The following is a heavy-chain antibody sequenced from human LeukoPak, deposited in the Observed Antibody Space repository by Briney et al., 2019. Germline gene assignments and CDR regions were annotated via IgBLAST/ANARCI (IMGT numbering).Heavy chain of an antibody. J-gene: IGHJ4*02. CDR2: IYHSGST. CDR1: GYSISSGYY. CDR3: ARGRLKLFAPFDY. V-gene: IGHV4-38-2*02. Sequence: SETLSLTCTVSGYSISSGYYWGWIRQPPGKGLEWIEYIYHSGSTYYNPSLKSRVTISVDRSKNQFSLKLSSVTAADTAVYYCARGRLKLFAPFDYWGQGTLVTVSS. D-gene: IGHD1-7*01.